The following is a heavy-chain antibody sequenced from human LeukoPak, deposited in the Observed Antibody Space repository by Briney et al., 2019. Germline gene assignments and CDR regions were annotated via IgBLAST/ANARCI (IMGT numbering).Heavy chain of an antibody. V-gene: IGHV1-69*05. D-gene: IGHD6-13*01. Sequence: SVKVSCETSGGTFSNYAISWVRQAPGQGLEWVGGIIPILGTSNSAEKFQGRLTVTTDEFTGTAYMELSTLRSEDTAVYYCATDLADATYGFDIWGQGTMVTVSS. CDR1: GGTFSNYA. CDR2: IIPILGTS. CDR3: ATDLADATYGFDI. J-gene: IGHJ3*02.